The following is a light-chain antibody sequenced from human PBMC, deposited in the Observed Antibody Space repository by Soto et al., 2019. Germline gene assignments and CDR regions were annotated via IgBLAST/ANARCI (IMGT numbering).Light chain of an antibody. J-gene: IGKJ4*01. CDR2: DAS. CDR3: QHVNSDPLT. Sequence: IQLTQYPSFRFASLGDRVTITWRASQGMGRWLAWYQKTQGKAPNPLLYDASTLQSGVPSRFSGSGYGTDVTLTISSLKHEDLATHYCQHVNSDPLTFGGGTKVDIK. CDR1: QGMGRW. V-gene: IGKV1-9*01.